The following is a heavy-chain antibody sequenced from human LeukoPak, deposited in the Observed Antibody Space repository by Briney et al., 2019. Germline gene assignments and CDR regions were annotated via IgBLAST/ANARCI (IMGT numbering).Heavy chain of an antibody. J-gene: IGHJ4*02. V-gene: IGHV3-11*05. Sequence: PGGSLRLSCTVSGLIYSDAWMSWVRQAPGKGLEWVSYITDSSSYTNYADSVKGRFTISRDNAKNSLYLQMNSLRAEDTAVYYCARANDLIDYWGQGTLVTVSS. CDR1: GLIYSDAW. CDR3: ARANDLIDY. CDR2: ITDSSSYT.